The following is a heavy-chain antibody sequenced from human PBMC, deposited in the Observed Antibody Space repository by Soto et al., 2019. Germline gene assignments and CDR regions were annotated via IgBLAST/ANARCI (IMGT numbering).Heavy chain of an antibody. D-gene: IGHD6-19*01. V-gene: IGHV2-70*01. Sequence: SGATLVNPAQTLTLTCTLSGFSLSTSGMCVSWIRQPPGKALEWLALIDWGDEKYYSTSLKTRLTISKDTSKNQVVLTMTNMDPVDTATYYCARIRNTRGSGWYYFDYWGQGTLVTVSS. CDR2: IDWGDEK. J-gene: IGHJ4*02. CDR1: GFSLSTSGMC. CDR3: ARIRNTRGSGWYYFDY.